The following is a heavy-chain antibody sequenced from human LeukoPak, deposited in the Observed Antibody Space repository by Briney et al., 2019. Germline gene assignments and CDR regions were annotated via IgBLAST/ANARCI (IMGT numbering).Heavy chain of an antibody. V-gene: IGHV3-48*03. CDR3: AIPAGSGYFHSSSDALDI. Sequence: GGSLRLSCAASGFTFSSYEMNWVRQAPGKGLEWVSYISSSGSTIYYADSVKGRFTISRDNAKNSLYLQMNSLRVEDTALYYCAIPAGSGYFHSSSDALDIWGQGILVTVSS. CDR1: GFTFSSYE. CDR2: ISSSGSTI. J-gene: IGHJ3*02. D-gene: IGHD3-3*01.